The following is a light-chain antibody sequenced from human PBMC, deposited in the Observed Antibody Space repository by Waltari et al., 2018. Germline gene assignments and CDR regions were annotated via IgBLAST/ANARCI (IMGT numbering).Light chain of an antibody. CDR3: QTGGHGTWV. CDR1: SGHSSNV. V-gene: IGLV4-69*01. J-gene: IGLJ3*02. Sequence: QLVLTQSPSASASLGASVKLTCTLSSGHSSNVIAWLQQQPEKGPRHWMKVNSDGSNSKGDEIPARFSGSSSGTERYLTISSLQSEDEADYYCQTGGHGTWVFGGGTKLTVL. CDR2: VNSDGSN.